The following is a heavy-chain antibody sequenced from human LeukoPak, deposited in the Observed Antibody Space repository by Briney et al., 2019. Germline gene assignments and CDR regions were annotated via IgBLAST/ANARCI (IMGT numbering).Heavy chain of an antibody. J-gene: IGHJ3*01. CDR2: ISWNSGSI. Sequence: GGSLRLSCAASGFTFDDYAMHWVRQAPGKGLEWVSGISWNSGSIGYADSVKGRFTISRDYWTNTVYLQMDNLRAEDTALYYCARLKDISVAGIGSHDFWGQGTMVTVSS. D-gene: IGHD6-19*01. CDR1: GFTFDDYA. CDR3: ARLKDISVAGIGSHDF. V-gene: IGHV3-9*01.